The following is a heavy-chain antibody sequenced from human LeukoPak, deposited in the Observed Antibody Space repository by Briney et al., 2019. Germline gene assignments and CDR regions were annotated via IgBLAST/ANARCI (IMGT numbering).Heavy chain of an antibody. CDR3: ARDVLVAANYYYYGTDV. Sequence: GGSLRLSCAASGFTFSSYSMNWVRQAPGKGLEWVSSISSSSSYIYYADSVKGRFTISRDNAKNSLYLQMNSLRAEDTAVYYCARDVLVAANYYYYGTDVWGKGTTVTVSS. D-gene: IGHD2-15*01. CDR2: ISSSSSYI. CDR1: GFTFSSYS. V-gene: IGHV3-21*01. J-gene: IGHJ6*04.